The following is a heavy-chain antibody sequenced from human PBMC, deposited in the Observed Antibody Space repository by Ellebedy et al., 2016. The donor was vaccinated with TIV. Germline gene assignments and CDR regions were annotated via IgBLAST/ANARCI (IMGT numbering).Heavy chain of an antibody. J-gene: IGHJ4*02. Sequence: GESLKISCAASGSTFSSYAMHWVRQAPGKGLEWVAVISYDGSNKYYANSVKGRFTISRDNSKNTLYLQMNSLRAEDTAVYYCSRDLYSGSYWVNYWGQGTLVTVSS. CDR2: ISYDGSNK. CDR1: GSTFSSYA. D-gene: IGHD1-26*01. CDR3: SRDLYSGSYWVNY. V-gene: IGHV3-30*07.